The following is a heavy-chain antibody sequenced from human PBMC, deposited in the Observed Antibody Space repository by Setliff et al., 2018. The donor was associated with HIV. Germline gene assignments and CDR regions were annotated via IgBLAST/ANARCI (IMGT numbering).Heavy chain of an antibody. V-gene: IGHV4-61*09. Sequence: SETLSLTCTVFGGSINSDSYYWTWIRQPAGKGLEWIGHIHTSGSTNYNPSLKSRVTISIDTSKNQFSLKLRSATATDTALYYCARVSSSYYFLGAFDSWGHGTLVTVSS. CDR1: GGSINSDSYY. CDR3: ARVSSSYYFLGAFDS. D-gene: IGHD6-13*01. CDR2: IHTSGST. J-gene: IGHJ4*01.